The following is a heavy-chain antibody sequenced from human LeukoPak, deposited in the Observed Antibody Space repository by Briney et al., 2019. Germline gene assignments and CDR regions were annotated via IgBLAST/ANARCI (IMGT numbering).Heavy chain of an antibody. J-gene: IGHJ4*02. CDR1: GFTFSSYA. CDR3: AKDGSNDSSGPSYFDY. V-gene: IGHV3-23*01. D-gene: IGHD3-22*01. CDR2: ISGSGGST. Sequence: GASLRLSCAASGFTFSSYAMSWVRQAPGKGLEWVSAISGSGGSTYYADSVKGRFTISRDNSKNTLYLQMNSLRAEDTAVYYCAKDGSNDSSGPSYFDYWGQGTLVTVSS.